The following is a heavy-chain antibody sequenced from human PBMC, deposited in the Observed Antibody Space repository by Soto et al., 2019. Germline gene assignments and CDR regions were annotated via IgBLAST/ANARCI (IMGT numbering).Heavy chain of an antibody. CDR1: GFTFDYYW. J-gene: IGHJ3*01. CDR2: VHSDGTTT. V-gene: IGHV3-74*01. CDR3: GGGCRGGFDL. Sequence: EVQLVESGGGLVQPGGSLRLSCAASGFTFDYYWMHWVRQAPGKGLVWVSRVHSDGTTTTYADSVKGRFTISRDNARNTVCLQISGMMAEDRAIDYCGGGCRGGFDLWGHGTVVTVSS. D-gene: IGHD3-10*01.